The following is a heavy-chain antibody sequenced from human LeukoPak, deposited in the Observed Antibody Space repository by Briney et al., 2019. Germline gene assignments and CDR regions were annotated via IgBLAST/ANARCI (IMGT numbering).Heavy chain of an antibody. D-gene: IGHD3-22*01. CDR2: IYYSGST. CDR1: GGSISSSSYY. J-gene: IGHJ4*02. Sequence: PSETLSLTCTVSGGSISSSSYYWGWIRQPPGKGLEWIGSIYYSGSTYYNPSLKSRVTISVDTPKNQFSLKLSSVTAADTAVYYCARHDQIVVAEIDYWGQGTLVTVSS. V-gene: IGHV4-39*01. CDR3: ARHDQIVVAEIDY.